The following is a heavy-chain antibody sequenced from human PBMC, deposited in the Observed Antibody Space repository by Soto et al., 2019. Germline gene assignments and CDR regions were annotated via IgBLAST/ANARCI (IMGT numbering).Heavy chain of an antibody. Sequence: GWSLRLSCSASGFTYSAYYMNWVRQAPGKGLEWVANIKDDGTKTFYADSVRGRFTISRDNAKNSLYLQMNSLRAEDTAVYYCASLNWEVPATGPWGRGTLVTVSS. V-gene: IGHV3-7*03. CDR3: ASLNWEVPATGP. CDR1: GFTYSAYY. CDR2: IKDDGTKT. J-gene: IGHJ4*02. D-gene: IGHD2-2*01.